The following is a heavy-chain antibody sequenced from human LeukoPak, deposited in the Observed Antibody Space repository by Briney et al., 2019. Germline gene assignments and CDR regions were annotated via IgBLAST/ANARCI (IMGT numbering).Heavy chain of an antibody. CDR3: ARVAAAGLIFDY. Sequence: SVKVSCKASGGTFSGYAISWVRQAPGHGLEWMGRISPIIDKPKVAQKFQGRVTITADKATRTAYMELSSLRSDDTAVYYCARVAAAGLIFDYWGQGTLVTVSS. V-gene: IGHV1-69*04. CDR2: ISPIIDKP. CDR1: GGTFSGYA. D-gene: IGHD6-13*01. J-gene: IGHJ4*02.